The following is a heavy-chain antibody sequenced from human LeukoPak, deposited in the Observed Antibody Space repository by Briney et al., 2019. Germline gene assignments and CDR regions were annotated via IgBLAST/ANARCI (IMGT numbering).Heavy chain of an antibody. V-gene: IGHV3-49*03. CDR1: GFTFDDHA. D-gene: IGHD6-6*01. CDR2: IRSKAYGETS. J-gene: IGHJ4*02. Sequence: GSLRLSCTGSGFTFDDHAMSWFRQAPGKGLEWVGFIRSKAYGETSEYAASVKGRFTISRDDSKSVAYLQMNSLKTEDTAVYYCTRFLSSSSQYYFDYWGQGTLVTVSS. CDR3: TRFLSSSSQYYFDY.